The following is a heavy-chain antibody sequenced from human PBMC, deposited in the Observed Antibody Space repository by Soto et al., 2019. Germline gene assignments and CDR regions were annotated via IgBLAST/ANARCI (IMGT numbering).Heavy chain of an antibody. V-gene: IGHV1-2*02. D-gene: IGHD6-19*01. CDR1: GYTFTGYY. J-gene: IGHJ4*02. Sequence: ASVKVSCKASGYTFTGYYMHWVRQAPGQGLEWMGWINPNSGGTNYAQKFQGRVTMTRDTSISTAYMELSRLRSDDTAVYYCARYGSGWYERLFDYWGQGTLVTVSS. CDR2: INPNSGGT. CDR3: ARYGSGWYERLFDY.